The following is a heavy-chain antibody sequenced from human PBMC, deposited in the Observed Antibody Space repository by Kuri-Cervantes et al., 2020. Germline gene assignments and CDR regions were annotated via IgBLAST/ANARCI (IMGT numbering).Heavy chain of an antibody. D-gene: IGHD4-17*01. J-gene: IGHJ4*02. CDR2: INPNSGGT. CDR3: VRDHYGDSYFDY. Sequence: ASVKVSCKASGYTFTGYYIHWVRQAPGQGLEWMGWINPNSGGTNYAQKFQGRVTLTRDTSISTAYMELSRQRSDDTAVYYCVRDHYGDSYFDYWGQGTLVTVSS. CDR1: GYTFTGYY. V-gene: IGHV1-2*02.